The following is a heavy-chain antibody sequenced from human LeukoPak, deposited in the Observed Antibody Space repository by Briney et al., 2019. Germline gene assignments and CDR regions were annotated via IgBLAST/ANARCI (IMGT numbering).Heavy chain of an antibody. CDR2: IKPDGSEK. D-gene: IGHD5-12*01. CDR3: AREVATILYYFDY. CDR1: GFTFSSYW. V-gene: IGHV3-7*01. Sequence: GGSLRLSCAASGFTFSSYWMSWVRQAPGKGLEWVANIKPDGSEKYYVDSVKGRFTISRDNAKNSLYLQMNSLRAEDTAVYYCAREVATILYYFDYWGQGTLVTVSS. J-gene: IGHJ4*02.